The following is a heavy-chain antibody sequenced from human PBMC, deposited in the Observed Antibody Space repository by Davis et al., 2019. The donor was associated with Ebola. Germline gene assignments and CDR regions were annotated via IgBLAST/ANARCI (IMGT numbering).Heavy chain of an antibody. Sequence: AASVKVSCKASGGTFSSYAISWVRQAPGQGLEWMGGIIPIFGTANYAQKFQGRVTITADESTSTAYMELSSLRSEDTAVYYCASSLVIVVGVAATGAGGGFDYWGQGTLVTVSS. CDR1: GGTFSSYA. D-gene: IGHD2-15*01. CDR2: IIPIFGTA. CDR3: ASSLVIVVGVAATGAGGGFDY. V-gene: IGHV1-69*13. J-gene: IGHJ4*02.